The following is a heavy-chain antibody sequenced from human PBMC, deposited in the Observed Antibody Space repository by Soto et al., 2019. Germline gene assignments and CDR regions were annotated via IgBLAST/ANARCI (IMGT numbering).Heavy chain of an antibody. CDR2: ISAYNGNT. CDR3: ARARMLWQQLEAFDY. J-gene: IGHJ4*02. CDR1: GYTFTSYG. D-gene: IGHD6-13*01. Sequence: GASVKVSCQASGYTFTSYGISWVRQAPGQGLEWMGWISAYNGNTNYAQKLQGRVTMTTDTSTSTAYMELRSLRSDDTAVYYCARARMLWQQLEAFDYWGQGTLVTVSS. V-gene: IGHV1-18*01.